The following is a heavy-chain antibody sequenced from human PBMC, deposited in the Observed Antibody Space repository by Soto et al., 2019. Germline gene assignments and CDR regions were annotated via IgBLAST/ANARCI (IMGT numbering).Heavy chain of an antibody. Sequence: ASVKVSCKASGYTFTGYYMHWVRQAPGQGLEWMGWINPNSGGTNYAQKFQGWVTMTRDTSISTAYMELSRLRSDDTAVYYCARDSGATGTTVYYFDYWGQGTLVTDSS. D-gene: IGHD1-7*01. V-gene: IGHV1-2*04. CDR1: GYTFTGYY. J-gene: IGHJ4*02. CDR2: INPNSGGT. CDR3: ARDSGATGTTVYYFDY.